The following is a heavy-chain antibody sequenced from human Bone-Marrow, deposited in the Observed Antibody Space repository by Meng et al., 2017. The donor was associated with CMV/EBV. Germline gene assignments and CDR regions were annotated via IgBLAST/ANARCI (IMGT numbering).Heavy chain of an antibody. CDR3: ARALRLDIVGVPAALNWFDP. V-gene: IGHV4-39*07. Sequence: SEALSLTCTVSGGSISSSSYYWGWIRQPPGKGLEWIGSIYYSGSTYYNPSLKSRVTISVDTSKNQFSLKLSSVTAADTAVYYCARALRLDIVGVPAALNWFDPWGQGTLVTVSS. D-gene: IGHD2-2*03. J-gene: IGHJ5*02. CDR1: GGSISSSSYY. CDR2: IYYSGST.